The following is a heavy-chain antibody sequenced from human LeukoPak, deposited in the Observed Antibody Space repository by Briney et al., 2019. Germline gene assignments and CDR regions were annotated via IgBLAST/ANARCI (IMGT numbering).Heavy chain of an antibody. CDR3: AKADGDYYDSSGSFDY. CDR1: GFTFSNYA. V-gene: IGHV3-23*01. J-gene: IGHJ4*02. Sequence: GGSLRLSCVASGFTFSNYAMNWVRQAPGKGLEWVSGVSGGGSSTYYAESVKGRFTISRDNSKNTLHLQMNSLRAEDTAVYYCAKADGDYYDSSGSFDYWGQGTLVTVPS. CDR2: VSGGGSST. D-gene: IGHD3-22*01.